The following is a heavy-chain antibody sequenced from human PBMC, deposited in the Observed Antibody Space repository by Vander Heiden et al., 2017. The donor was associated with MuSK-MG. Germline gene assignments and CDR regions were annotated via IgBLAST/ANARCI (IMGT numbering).Heavy chain of an antibody. V-gene: IGHV4-38-2*01. J-gene: IGHJ4*02. CDR1: GYPLGHASY. D-gene: IGHD3-16*01. Sequence: VPLQGLGPGVVNPSVDLSPPRAASGYPLGHASYWGWIRQPPGKGLEWIGSIYQSGETYYNPSLKSRVTISVDTSKNQLSLKLSSVTAADTAVYYCARYYDYVWGSRNNPTFDYWGQGTRVTVSS. CDR2: IYQSGET. CDR3: ARYYDYVWGSRNNPTFDY.